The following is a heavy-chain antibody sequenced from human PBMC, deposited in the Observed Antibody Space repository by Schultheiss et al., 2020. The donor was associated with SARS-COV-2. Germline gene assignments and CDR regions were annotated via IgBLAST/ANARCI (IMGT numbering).Heavy chain of an antibody. CDR1: GGSISSYY. D-gene: IGHD3-10*01. J-gene: IGHJ4*02. CDR3: ARLGRMVRGVIDY. CDR2: IYYSGST. V-gene: IGHV4-59*12. Sequence: SQTLSLTCTVSGGSISSYYWSWIRQPAGKGLEWIGYIYYSGSTNYNPSLKSRVTISVDTSKNQFSLKLSSVTAADTAVYYCARLGRMVRGVIDYWGQGTLVTVSS.